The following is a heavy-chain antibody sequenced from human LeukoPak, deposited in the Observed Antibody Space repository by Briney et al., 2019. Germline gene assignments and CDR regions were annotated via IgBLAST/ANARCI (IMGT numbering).Heavy chain of an antibody. J-gene: IGHJ3*02. Sequence: PSETLSLTCIVSGGSISSSSYYWGWIRQPPGKGLEWIGSIHYSGTTYYNPSLKSRVTISVDTSKNQFSLKLSSVTAADTAVYYCARAGCSGGSCYRSRGAFDIWGQGTMVTVSS. CDR1: GGSISSSSYY. CDR3: ARAGCSGGSCYRSRGAFDI. V-gene: IGHV4-39*07. CDR2: IHYSGTT. D-gene: IGHD2-15*01.